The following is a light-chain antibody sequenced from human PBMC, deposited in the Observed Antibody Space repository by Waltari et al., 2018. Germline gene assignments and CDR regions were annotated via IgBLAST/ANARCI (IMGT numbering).Light chain of an antibody. J-gene: IGLJ3*02. CDR3: SSYTGRNSWV. V-gene: IGLV2-14*01. CDR1: SSDVGGYKY. Sequence: QSALTQPASVSGSPGQSITISCTGSSSDVGGYKYVSWYQQHPGKAPKVMIYEVTHRPSGVSNRFSGSKSGNTASLTISGLQAEDEADYYCSSYTGRNSWVFGGGTKLTVL. CDR2: EVT.